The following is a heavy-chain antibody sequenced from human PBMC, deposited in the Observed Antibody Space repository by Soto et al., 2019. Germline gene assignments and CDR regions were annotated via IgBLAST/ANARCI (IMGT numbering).Heavy chain of an antibody. CDR3: ARESISDYDFRSGYSRQPAYYGMDV. D-gene: IGHD3-3*01. V-gene: IGHV3-53*02. J-gene: IGHJ6*02. CDR2: IYSGGST. CDR1: GFTVSSNY. Sequence: EVQLVETGGGLIQPGGSLRLSCAASGFTVSSNYMIWVRQAPGKGLEWVSVIYSGGSTYYADSVKGRFTISRDNSKNTLYLQMNSLRAEDTAVYYCARESISDYDFRSGYSRQPAYYGMDVWGQGTTVTVSS.